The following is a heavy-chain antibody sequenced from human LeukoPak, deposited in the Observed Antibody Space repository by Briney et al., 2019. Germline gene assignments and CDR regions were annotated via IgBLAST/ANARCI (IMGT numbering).Heavy chain of an antibody. CDR3: ARPHYDSLTGYYYYYDMDV. D-gene: IGHD3-9*01. CDR1: GYSFTSYW. Sequence: GESLKIPCKGSGYSFTSYWIGWVRQLPGKGLEWMGIIYPCDSDTSYSPSFQGQVTISADKSISTSYLQWSSLNASDTAMYYCARPHYDSLTGYYYYYDMDVWGQGTTVTVSS. J-gene: IGHJ6*02. CDR2: IYPCDSDT. V-gene: IGHV5-51*01.